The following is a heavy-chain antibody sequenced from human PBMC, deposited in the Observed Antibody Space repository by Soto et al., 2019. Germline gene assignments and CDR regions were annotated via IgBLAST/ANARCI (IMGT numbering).Heavy chain of an antibody. Sequence: EVQLVESGGGLVQPGGSLRLSCAASGFTFSDNHMDWVRQAPGKGLEWVGRARNKAHSYTTAYAASVKGRFTISRDDSKNLLSLQMNSLKTEDTAVYFCARLIGTSFDLWGQGTLVTVSS. CDR3: ARLIGTSFDL. CDR1: GFTFSDNH. V-gene: IGHV3-72*01. CDR2: ARNKAHSYTT. J-gene: IGHJ4*02.